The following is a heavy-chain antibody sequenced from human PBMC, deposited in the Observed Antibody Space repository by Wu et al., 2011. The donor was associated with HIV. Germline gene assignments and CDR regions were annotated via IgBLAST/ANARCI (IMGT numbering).Heavy chain of an antibody. V-gene: IGHV1-2*02. D-gene: IGHD5-18*01. CDR2: INPNSGGT. CDR3: ARGGKDGIPNMDPNHYSYYGMDV. Sequence: QVQLVQSGAEVKKPGASVKVSCKASGYTFTGYYMHWVRQAPGQGLEWMGWINPNSGGTNYAQKFQGRVTMTRDTSISTAYMELSRLRSDDTAVYYXARGGKDGIPNMDPNHYSYYGMDVWGQGTTVTVSS. CDR1: GYTFTGYY. J-gene: IGHJ6*02.